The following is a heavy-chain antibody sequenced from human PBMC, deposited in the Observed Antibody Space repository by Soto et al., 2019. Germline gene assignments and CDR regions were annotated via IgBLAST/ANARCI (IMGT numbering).Heavy chain of an antibody. CDR1: GGSISSGGYY. CDR2: IYYSGST. Sequence: QVQLQESGPGLVKPSQTLSLTCTVSGGSISSGGYYWSWIRQHPGKGLEWIGYIYYSGSTYYNPSPKSRVTISVDPSKNQFSLSRSSVTAADTAVYYCARDRDSSGLRYFDYWGQGTLVTVSS. CDR3: ARDRDSSGLRYFDY. J-gene: IGHJ4*02. V-gene: IGHV4-31*03. D-gene: IGHD3-22*01.